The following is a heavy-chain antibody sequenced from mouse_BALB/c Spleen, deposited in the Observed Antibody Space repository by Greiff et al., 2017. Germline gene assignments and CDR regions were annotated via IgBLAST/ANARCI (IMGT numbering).Heavy chain of an antibody. D-gene: IGHD2-10*01. J-gene: IGHJ1*01. CDR2: ISSGSSTI. V-gene: IGHV5-17*02. CDR1: GFTFSSFG. Sequence: EVMLVESGGGLVQPGGSRKLSCAASGFTFSSFGMHWVRQAPEKGLEWVAYISSGSSTIYYADTVKGRFTISRDNPKNTLFLQMTSLRSEDTAMYYCARAYYGNYVWYFDVWGAGTTVTVSS. CDR3: ARAYYGNYVWYFDV.